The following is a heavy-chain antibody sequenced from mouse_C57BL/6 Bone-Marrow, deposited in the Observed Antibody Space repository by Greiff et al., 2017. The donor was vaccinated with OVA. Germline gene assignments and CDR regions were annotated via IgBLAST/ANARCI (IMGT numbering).Heavy chain of an antibody. CDR2: INPNNGGT. CDR1: GYTFTDYY. V-gene: IGHV1-26*01. CDR3: ARSEGFAY. J-gene: IGHJ3*01. Sequence: EVQLQQSGPELVKPGASVKISCKASGYTFTDYYMNWVKQSHGKSLEWIGDINPNNGGTSYNQKFKGKATLTVDKSSSTAYMELNSLTSEDSAVYYCARSEGFAYWGQGTLVTVSA.